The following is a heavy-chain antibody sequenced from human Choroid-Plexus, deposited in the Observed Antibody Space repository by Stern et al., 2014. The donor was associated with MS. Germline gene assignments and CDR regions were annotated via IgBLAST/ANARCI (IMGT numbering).Heavy chain of an antibody. Sequence: VQLVESGGGVVQPGRPLRLSCVASGFPFGSCAMHWVRQAPGKGLEWVSGVSYDGSNKYYADSVKGRFTISRDNSQNTLYMQMSSLRPEDTAVYYCAKDCQYLTYFFDHWGQGSLVTVSS. CDR1: GFPFGSCA. D-gene: IGHD2/OR15-2a*01. CDR2: VSYDGSNK. J-gene: IGHJ5*02. V-gene: IGHV3-30*18. CDR3: AKDCQYLTYFFDH.